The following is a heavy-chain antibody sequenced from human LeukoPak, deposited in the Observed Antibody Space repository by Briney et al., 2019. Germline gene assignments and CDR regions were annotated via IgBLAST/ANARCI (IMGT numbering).Heavy chain of an antibody. J-gene: IGHJ4*02. CDR1: GGSFSGYY. CDR2: INHSGST. Sequence: SETLSLTCAVYGGSFSGYYWSWIRQPPGKGLEWIGEINHSGSTNYNPSLKSRVTISVDTSKNQFSLKLSSVTAADTAVYYCASTRSDSSDYFDYWGQGTLVTVSS. CDR3: ASTRSDSSDYFDY. V-gene: IGHV4-34*01. D-gene: IGHD6-6*01.